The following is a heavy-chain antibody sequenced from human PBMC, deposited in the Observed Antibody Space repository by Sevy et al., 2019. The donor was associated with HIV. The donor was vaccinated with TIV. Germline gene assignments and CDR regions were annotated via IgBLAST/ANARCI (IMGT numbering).Heavy chain of an antibody. J-gene: IGHJ4*02. Sequence: ASVKVSCKASGDTIRNYGINWVRQAPGQGLEWMGRVIPIFGTPEYAQKFQGRVTITADEFTSAAYMDLGSLGSEDTAVYYCAASDSGTYYTLDYWGQGTLVTVSS. CDR1: GDTIRNYG. V-gene: IGHV1-69*13. CDR2: VIPIFGTP. CDR3: AASDSGTYYTLDY. D-gene: IGHD3-10*01.